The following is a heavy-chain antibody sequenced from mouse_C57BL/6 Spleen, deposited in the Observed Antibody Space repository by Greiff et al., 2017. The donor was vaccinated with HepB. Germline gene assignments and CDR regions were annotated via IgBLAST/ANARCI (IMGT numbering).Heavy chain of an antibody. CDR3: ARNPLGGAMDY. Sequence: QVHVKQPGAELVMPGASVKLSCKASGYTFTSYWMHWVKQRPGQGLEWIGEIDPSDSYTNYNQKFKGKSTLTVDKSSSTAYMQLSSLTSEDSAVYYCARNPLGGAMDYWGQGTSVTVSS. CDR2: IDPSDSYT. J-gene: IGHJ4*01. D-gene: IGHD3-3*01. V-gene: IGHV1-69*01. CDR1: GYTFTSYW.